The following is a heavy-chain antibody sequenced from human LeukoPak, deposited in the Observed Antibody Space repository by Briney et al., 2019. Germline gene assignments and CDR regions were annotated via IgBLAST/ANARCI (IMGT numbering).Heavy chain of an antibody. CDR2: IYYSGSA. CDR3: ARVTGYMVEDYFDY. V-gene: IGHV4-61*05. Sequence: SETLSLTCTVSGDSISSSSSYWGWIRQPPGKGLEWIGYIYYSGSANYHPSLKSRVTISVDTSKNRFSLRLSSVTAADTAVYYCARVTGYMVEDYFDYWGQGTLVTVSS. D-gene: IGHD6-13*01. J-gene: IGHJ4*02. CDR1: GDSISSSSSY.